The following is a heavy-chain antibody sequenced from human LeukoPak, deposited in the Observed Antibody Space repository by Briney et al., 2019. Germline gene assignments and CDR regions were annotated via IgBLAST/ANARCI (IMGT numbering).Heavy chain of an antibody. CDR1: GFSIGPYW. CDR3: ARTQLNGSRAP. D-gene: IGHD3-10*01. V-gene: IGHV3-7*01. CDR2: INQDGSGK. Sequence: PGGSLSLSCAASGFSIGPYWMTWARQVPGKGLEWAANINQDGSGKFYVDSVKGRFTISRDNAKNSLYLQMNGLRADDTAVYYCARTQLNGSRAPWGQGTLVTVSS. J-gene: IGHJ5*02.